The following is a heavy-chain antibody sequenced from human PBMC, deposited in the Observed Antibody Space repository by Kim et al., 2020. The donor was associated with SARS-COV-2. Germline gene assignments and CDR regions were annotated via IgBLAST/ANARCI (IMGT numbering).Heavy chain of an antibody. V-gene: IGHV1-3*01. CDR2: NK. Sequence: NKKYSQKFQGRVTITRDTSASTAYMELSSLRSEDTAVYYCARDQGQQDDYWGQGTLVTVSS. CDR3: ARDQGQQDDY. J-gene: IGHJ4*02. D-gene: IGHD5-18*01.